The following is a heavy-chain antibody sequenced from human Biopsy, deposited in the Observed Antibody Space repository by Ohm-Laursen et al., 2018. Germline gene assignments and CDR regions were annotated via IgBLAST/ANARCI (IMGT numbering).Heavy chain of an antibody. V-gene: IGHV4-59*01. CDR3: ARVDRYNFDHYIMDA. J-gene: IGHJ6*02. CDR1: RGSISGYY. CDR2: VYSSGST. D-gene: IGHD1-20*01. Sequence: SETLSLTCTVSRGSISGYYWTWIRQAPGKGLEFIGYVYSSGSTNYNPSLKSRATISLDTSRNQVSLKLTSATAADTAIYYCARVDRYNFDHYIMDAWGRGTTVTVSS.